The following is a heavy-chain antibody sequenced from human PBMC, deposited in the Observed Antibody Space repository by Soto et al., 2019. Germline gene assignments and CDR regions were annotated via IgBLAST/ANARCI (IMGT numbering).Heavy chain of an antibody. Sequence: QSGGSLRLSCAASGFTFDNYEMNWVRQAPGKGLEWVSYISSVGSTIYYADSVKGRFTISRDNAKNSLFLQMNSLRAEDTAVYYCAKEATNINNFHYWGQGTLVTVSS. D-gene: IGHD5-12*01. CDR3: AKEATNINNFHY. V-gene: IGHV3-48*03. CDR1: GFTFDNYE. J-gene: IGHJ4*02. CDR2: ISSVGSTI.